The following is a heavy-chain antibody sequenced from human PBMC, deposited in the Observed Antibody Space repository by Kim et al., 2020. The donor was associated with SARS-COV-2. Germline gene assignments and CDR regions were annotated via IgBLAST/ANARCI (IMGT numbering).Heavy chain of an antibody. CDR3: ARVARYYYGSGSYYPPSIAYYYYYYGMDV. V-gene: IGHV4-34*01. J-gene: IGHJ6*02. CDR1: GGSFSGYY. D-gene: IGHD3-10*01. Sequence: SETLSLTCAVYGGSFSGYYWSWIRQPPGKGLEWIGEINHSGSTNYNPSLKSRVTISVDTSKNQFSLKLSSVTAADTAVYYCARVARYYYGSGSYYPPSIAYYYYYYGMDVWGQGTTVTVSS. CDR2: INHSGST.